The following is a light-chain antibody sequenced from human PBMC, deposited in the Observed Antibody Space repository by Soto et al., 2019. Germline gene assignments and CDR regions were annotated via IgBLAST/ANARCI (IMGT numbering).Light chain of an antibody. CDR2: AAS. CDR1: QSVSSNY. Sequence: EIVLTQSPGTLSLSPGERGTLSCRASQSVSSNYLAWYQQKPGQAPRLLIYAASSRATGIPDRFSGSGSGTDFTLTISRLEPEDFAVYYCQQYGRSPFAFGPGTKVDIK. V-gene: IGKV3-20*01. J-gene: IGKJ3*01. CDR3: QQYGRSPFA.